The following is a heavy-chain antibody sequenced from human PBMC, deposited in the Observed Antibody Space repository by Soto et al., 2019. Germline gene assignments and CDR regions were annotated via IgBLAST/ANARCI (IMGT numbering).Heavy chain of an antibody. V-gene: IGHV4-59*01. CDR2: IYYNGNI. CDR1: GGSISSFY. D-gene: IGHD2-2*01. CDR3: ARVYCSSSSCYSLDN. Sequence: SETLSLTCTVSGGSISSFYWSWIRQPPGKGLEWIGYIYYNGNIIYNLSLKSRVTISVDTSKNQFSLKVSSVTAADTALYYCARVYCSSSSCYSLDNWGQGTLVTVS. J-gene: IGHJ4*02.